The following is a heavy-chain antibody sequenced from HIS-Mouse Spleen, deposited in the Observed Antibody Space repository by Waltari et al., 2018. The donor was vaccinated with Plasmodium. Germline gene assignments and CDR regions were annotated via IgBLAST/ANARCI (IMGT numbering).Heavy chain of an antibody. Sequence: QVQLVESGGGVVQPGRSLRLSCAASGFTFSSYGMHWVRQAPGKGLGWWSVISYDGSNKYYADSVKGRFTISRDNSKNTLYLQMNSLRAEDTAVYYCAKDRRSSSWYVDYWGQGTLVTVSS. CDR1: GFTFSSYG. V-gene: IGHV3-30*18. J-gene: IGHJ4*02. D-gene: IGHD6-13*01. CDR3: AKDRRSSSWYVDY. CDR2: ISYDGSNK.